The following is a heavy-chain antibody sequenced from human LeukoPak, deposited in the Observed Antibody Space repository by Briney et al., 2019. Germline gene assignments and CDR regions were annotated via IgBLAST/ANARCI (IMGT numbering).Heavy chain of an antibody. D-gene: IGHD3-22*01. V-gene: IGHV1-18*01. CDR1: GYTFTSYG. J-gene: IGHJ4*02. Sequence: GASVKVSCKASGYTFTSYGISWVRQAPGQGLEWMGWISAYNGNTNYAQKLQGRVTMTTDTSTSTAYMELRSLRSDDTAVYYCARDLYYYDSSGSNQGYWGQGTLVTVSS. CDR2: ISAYNGNT. CDR3: ARDLYYYDSSGSNQGY.